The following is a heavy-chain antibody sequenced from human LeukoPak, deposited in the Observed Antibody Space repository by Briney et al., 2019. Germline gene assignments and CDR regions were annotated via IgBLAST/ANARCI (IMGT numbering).Heavy chain of an antibody. CDR1: GFTFSSYG. CDR2: ISYDGSNK. V-gene: IGHV3-30*03. CDR3: ARPPRYSVSWYYYMDV. Sequence: PGGSLRLSCAASGFTFSSYGMHWVRQAPGKGLEWVAVISYDGSNKYYADSVKGRFTISRDNSKNTLYLQMNSLRVEDTAVYFCARPPRYSVSWYYYMDVWGKGTTVTVSS. D-gene: IGHD6-13*01. J-gene: IGHJ6*03.